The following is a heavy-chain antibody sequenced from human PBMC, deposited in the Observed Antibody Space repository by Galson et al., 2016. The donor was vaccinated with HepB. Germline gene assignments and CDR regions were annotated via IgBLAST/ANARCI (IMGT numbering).Heavy chain of an antibody. J-gene: IGHJ4*02. V-gene: IGHV4-39*01. CDR2: IYYSGKT. CDR3: AIASPAFDF. D-gene: IGHD3-3*02. Sequence: ETLSLTCTVSGGSISRSTYYWGWVRQPPGKGLEWIGSIYYSGKTYYNPSLKSRVTISVDTSKKQFSLKVSSVTAGDTAVYYCAIASPAFDFWGQGTLVTVSA. CDR1: GGSISRSTYY.